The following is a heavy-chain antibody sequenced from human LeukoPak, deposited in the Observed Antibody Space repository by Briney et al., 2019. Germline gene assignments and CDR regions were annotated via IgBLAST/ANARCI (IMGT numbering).Heavy chain of an antibody. Sequence: SETLSLTCAVYGGSFSGYYWSWIRQPPGKGLEWIGEINHSGSTNYNPSLKSRVTISVDTSKDQFSLKLSSVTAADTAVYYCARRGYCSGGSCSGSDYWGQGTLVTVSS. V-gene: IGHV4-34*01. D-gene: IGHD2-15*01. CDR2: INHSGST. CDR1: GGSFSGYY. CDR3: ARRGYCSGGSCSGSDY. J-gene: IGHJ4*02.